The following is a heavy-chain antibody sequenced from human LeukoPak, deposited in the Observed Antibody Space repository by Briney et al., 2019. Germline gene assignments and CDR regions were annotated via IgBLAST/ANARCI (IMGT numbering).Heavy chain of an antibody. D-gene: IGHD3-22*01. CDR2: ISRSGVAT. CDR1: GFTFTSFA. V-gene: IGHV3-23*01. CDR3: ARDRLAYYDSSGYGYYYMDV. Sequence: PGGSLRLSCAASGFTFTSFAMSWVRQAPGKGLEWVSTISRSGVATYYANSVKGRFTISRDNAKNSLYLQMNSLRAEDTAVYYCARDRLAYYDSSGYGYYYMDVWGKGTTVTISS. J-gene: IGHJ6*03.